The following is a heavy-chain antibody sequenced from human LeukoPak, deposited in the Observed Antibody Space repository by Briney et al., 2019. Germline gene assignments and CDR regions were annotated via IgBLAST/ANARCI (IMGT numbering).Heavy chain of an antibody. V-gene: IGHV4-39*07. CDR2: IYYSGST. Sequence: SETLSLTCTVSGGSISSSGYYWGWIRQPPGKGLEWIGSIYYSGSTYYNPSLKSRVTISVDTSKKQFSLKLSSVTAADTAVYYCARVLRSRIKFTMVRGVSPANYHYYYMDVWGKGTTVTVSS. CDR3: ARVLRSRIKFTMVRGVSPANYHYYYMDV. CDR1: GGSISSSGYY. J-gene: IGHJ6*03. D-gene: IGHD3-10*01.